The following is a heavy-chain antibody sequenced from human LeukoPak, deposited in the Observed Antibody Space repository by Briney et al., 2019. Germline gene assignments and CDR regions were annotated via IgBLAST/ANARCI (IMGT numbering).Heavy chain of an antibody. V-gene: IGHV4-4*07. CDR2: IYTSGST. J-gene: IGHJ4*02. Sequence: PSETLSLTCTVSGGSISSYYWSWIRQPAGNGLEWIGRIYTSGSTTYNPSLKSRVTISVDTSENQFSLKLSSVTAADTAVYYCARVGDHYDSSGYPSYYFDYWGQGTLVTVSS. CDR3: ARVGDHYDSSGYPSYYFDY. CDR1: GGSISSYY. D-gene: IGHD3-22*01.